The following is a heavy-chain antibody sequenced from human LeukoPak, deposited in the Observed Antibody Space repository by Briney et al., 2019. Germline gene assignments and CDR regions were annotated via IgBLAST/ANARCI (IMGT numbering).Heavy chain of an antibody. V-gene: IGHV3-23*01. J-gene: IGHJ3*01. D-gene: IGHD4-17*01. Sequence: GGSLRLSCAASGFTFSDDALIWVRQAPGKGLEWISAIRGTGGTTYYADSVKGRCTISRDNSRNTVYLQMNSLRAEDTALYFCGKDPNGDYVGAFDFWGPGTMVTLPS. CDR1: GFTFSDDA. CDR2: IRGTGGTT. CDR3: GKDPNGDYVGAFDF.